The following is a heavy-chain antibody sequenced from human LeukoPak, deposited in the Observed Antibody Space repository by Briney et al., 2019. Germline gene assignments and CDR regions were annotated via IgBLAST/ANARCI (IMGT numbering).Heavy chain of an antibody. J-gene: IGHJ4*02. CDR1: GGSFSGYY. CDR2: INHSGST. V-gene: IGHV4-34*01. D-gene: IGHD2-2*01. CDR3: ARKVWDPIVVLPAATYYFDY. Sequence: SETLSLTCAVYGGSFSGYYWSWIRQPPGKGLEWIGEINHSGSTNYNPSLKSRVTISVDTSKNQFSLKLSSVTAADTAVYYCARKVWDPIVVLPAATYYFDYWGQGTLVTVSS.